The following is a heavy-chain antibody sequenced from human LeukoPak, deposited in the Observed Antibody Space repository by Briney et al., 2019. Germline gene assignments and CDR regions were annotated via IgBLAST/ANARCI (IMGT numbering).Heavy chain of an antibody. Sequence: GGSLRLSCAASGFTFSSYAMSWVRQAPGKGLEWVSAISGSGGSTYHADSVKGRFTISRDNSKNTLYLQMNSLRAEDTAVYYCAKASFITMIVVGPYFDYWGQGTLVTVSS. CDR1: GFTFSSYA. D-gene: IGHD3-22*01. CDR3: AKASFITMIVVGPYFDY. CDR2: ISGSGGST. J-gene: IGHJ4*02. V-gene: IGHV3-23*01.